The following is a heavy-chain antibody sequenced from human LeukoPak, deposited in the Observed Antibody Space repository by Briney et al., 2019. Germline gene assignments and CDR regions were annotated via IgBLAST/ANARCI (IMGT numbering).Heavy chain of an antibody. V-gene: IGHV1-2*06. Sequence: ASVKVSCKASGYTFTGYYMHWVRQAPGQGLEWMGRINPNSGGTNYAQKFQGRVTMTRATPISTAYMELSSLRSDDTAVYYCARDRAPAVASYYYYMDVWGKGTTVTVSS. J-gene: IGHJ6*03. CDR1: GYTFTGYY. CDR3: ARDRAPAVASYYYYMDV. D-gene: IGHD2-2*01. CDR2: INPNSGGT.